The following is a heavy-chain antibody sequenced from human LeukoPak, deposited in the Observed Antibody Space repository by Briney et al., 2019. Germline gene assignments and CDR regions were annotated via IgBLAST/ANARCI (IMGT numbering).Heavy chain of an antibody. Sequence: PSETLSLTCTVSGGSIDSGDYYWGWVRQPPGKGLECIASIHYTGSTYYDPSLKSRVTISVDTSKNQFSLKLSSVTAADTAVYYCARASQYCSSTSCYTFYYFDYWGQGTLVTVSS. CDR3: ARASQYCSSTSCYTFYYFDY. V-gene: IGHV4-39*07. J-gene: IGHJ4*02. D-gene: IGHD2-2*02. CDR2: IHYTGST. CDR1: GGSIDSGDYY.